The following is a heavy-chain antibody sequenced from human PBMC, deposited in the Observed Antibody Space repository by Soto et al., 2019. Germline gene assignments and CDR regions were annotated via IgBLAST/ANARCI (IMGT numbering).Heavy chain of an antibody. J-gene: IGHJ4*02. CDR3: ASGDYDSPGYFEELDY. CDR1: GYSFTTFF. D-gene: IGHD3-22*01. CDR2: INPSGAVT. Sequence: QVHLVQSGAEVKKPGASVKISCKASGYSFTTFFIHWVRQAPGQGLEWIGMINPSGAVTAYAQRLQGRVTVTSDTSTSTLYMELSSMRSEDTAVYYCASGDYDSPGYFEELDYWGQGTLITVSS. V-gene: IGHV1-46*01.